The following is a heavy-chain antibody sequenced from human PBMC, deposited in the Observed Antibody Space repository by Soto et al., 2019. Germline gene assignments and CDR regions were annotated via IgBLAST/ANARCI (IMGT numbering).Heavy chain of an antibody. D-gene: IGHD1-26*01. Sequence: PGGSLRLSCAASGFTFSSYSMNWVRQAPGKGLEWVSSISSSSSYIYYADSVKGRFTISRDNAKNSLYLQMNSLRAEDTAVYYCARGGPHSYYFDYGGQGTLVTVSS. CDR2: ISSSSSYI. V-gene: IGHV3-21*01. CDR3: ARGGPHSYYFDY. J-gene: IGHJ4*02. CDR1: GFTFSSYS.